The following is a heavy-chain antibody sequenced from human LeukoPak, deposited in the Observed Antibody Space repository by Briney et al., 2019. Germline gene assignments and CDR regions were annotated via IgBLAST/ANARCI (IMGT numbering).Heavy chain of an antibody. Sequence: ASVKVSCKASGYTFTGYYMHWVRQAPGQGLEWMGWINPNSGGTNYAQKFQGRVTMTRDTSISTAYMELSSLTSEDTALYYCARFSPDENHGDYAFDYWGQGTLVTVSS. CDR1: GYTFTGYY. J-gene: IGHJ4*02. D-gene: IGHD4-17*01. CDR2: INPNSGGT. V-gene: IGHV1-2*02. CDR3: ARFSPDENHGDYAFDY.